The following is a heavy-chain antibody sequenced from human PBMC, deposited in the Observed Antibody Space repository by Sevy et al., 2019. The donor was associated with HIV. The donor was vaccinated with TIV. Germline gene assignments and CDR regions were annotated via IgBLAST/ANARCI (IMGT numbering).Heavy chain of an antibody. CDR3: ARDPTFSSDTRGYYPFDS. J-gene: IGHJ4*02. CDR2: ISYDGSNK. Sequence: GESLKISCVASGFSFSDHYMDWVRQAPGKGLEWVAVISYDGSNKHYAASVKGRFTISRDNSRNTLFLQMNSLRLDDTAVYYCARDPTFSSDTRGYYPFDSWGQGTLVTVSS. CDR1: GFSFSDHY. D-gene: IGHD3-22*01. V-gene: IGHV3-30*04.